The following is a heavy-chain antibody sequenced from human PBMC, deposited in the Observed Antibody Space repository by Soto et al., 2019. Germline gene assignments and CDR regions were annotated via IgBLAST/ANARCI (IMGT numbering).Heavy chain of an antibody. D-gene: IGHD2-15*01. CDR2: IWYDGSNK. Sequence: PGGSLRLSCAASGFTFSSYGMHWVRQAPGKGLEWVAVIWYDGSNKYYADSVKGRFTISRDNSKNTLYLQMNSLRAEDTAVYYCARGGYCSGGSCYSPLYYYYYMDVWGKGTTVTVSS. CDR1: GFTFSSYG. CDR3: ARGGYCSGGSCYSPLYYYYYMDV. V-gene: IGHV3-33*01. J-gene: IGHJ6*03.